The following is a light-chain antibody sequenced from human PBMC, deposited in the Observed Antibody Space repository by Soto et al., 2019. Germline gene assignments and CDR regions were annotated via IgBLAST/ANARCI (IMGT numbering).Light chain of an antibody. CDR2: GAS. Sequence: EIVLTQSPGTLSLSPGARATLSCRASPSVSNYLAWYQRKPGQAPSLLIYGASSRATGIPDRFSGSGSGTDFTLTISRLEPEDFAVYYCHQYGGSPQTFGQGTKVEIK. CDR1: PSVSNY. V-gene: IGKV3-20*01. CDR3: HQYGGSPQT. J-gene: IGKJ1*01.